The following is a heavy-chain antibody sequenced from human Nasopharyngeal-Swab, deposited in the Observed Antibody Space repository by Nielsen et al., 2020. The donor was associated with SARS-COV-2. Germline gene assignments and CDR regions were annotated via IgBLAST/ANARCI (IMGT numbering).Heavy chain of an antibody. CDR3: VRCSGWDRRNDY. D-gene: IGHD6-19*01. J-gene: IGHJ4*02. Sequence: WIRQPPGKGLEWIGEIYHSGSTNYNPSLKSRVTISVDKSKNQFSLKLSSVTAADTAVYYCVRCSGWDRRNDYWGQGTLVTVSS. V-gene: IGHV4-4*02. CDR2: IYHSGST.